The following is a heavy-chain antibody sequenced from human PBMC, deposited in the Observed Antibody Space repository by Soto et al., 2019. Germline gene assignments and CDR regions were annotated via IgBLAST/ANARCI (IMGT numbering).Heavy chain of an antibody. CDR1: GFSLTTSGVG. Sequence: QITLKESGPTLVKPTQTLTLTCTFSGFSLTTSGVGVGWIRQPPGKALEWLALIYWDDDKPYSPSLKSRLTLTKDPSKNHAGLTLTNMDPVHTATYYCAHGGINAFDICGQGTMVTVSS. J-gene: IGHJ3*02. CDR2: IYWDDDK. V-gene: IGHV2-5*02. CDR3: AHGGINAFDI. D-gene: IGHD1-1*01.